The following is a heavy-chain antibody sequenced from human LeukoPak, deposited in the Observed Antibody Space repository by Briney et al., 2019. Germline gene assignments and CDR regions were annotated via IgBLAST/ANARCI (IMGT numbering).Heavy chain of an antibody. V-gene: IGHV3-23*01. Sequence: GGSLRLSCAASGFSFSLYAMNWVRQAPGKGLDWVSTIIETGASAYYADSVRGRFTVSRDSSKNLFYLQMNSLRAEDTAIYYCARRGAGSGGLDYWGQGTLVTVSS. D-gene: IGHD6-19*01. CDR2: IIETGASA. J-gene: IGHJ4*02. CDR1: GFSFSLYA. CDR3: ARRGAGSGGLDY.